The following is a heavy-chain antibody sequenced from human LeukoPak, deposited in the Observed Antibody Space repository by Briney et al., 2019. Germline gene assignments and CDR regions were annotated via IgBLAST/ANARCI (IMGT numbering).Heavy chain of an antibody. CDR3: ARGRPAFDY. J-gene: IGHJ4*02. CDR1: CYSISSSYY. CDR2: IYHTGST. Sequence: SETLSLTCTVSCYSISSSYYWGWIRQPPGKGLGWIGTIYHTGSTYYTSSLKSRVTISVDTSKNQSSLKLSSVTAADTAVYYCARGRPAFDYWGQGTLVTVSS. V-gene: IGHV4-38-2*02. D-gene: IGHD1-14*01.